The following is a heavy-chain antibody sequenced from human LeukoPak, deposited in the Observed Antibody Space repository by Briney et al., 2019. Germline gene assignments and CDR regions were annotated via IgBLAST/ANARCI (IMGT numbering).Heavy chain of an antibody. Sequence: SQTLSLTCTVSGGSISSGGYYWSWIRQHPGMGLEWIGYIYYSGSTNYNPPLKSRVTISVDTSKNQFSLKLSSVTAADTAVYYCARVRGGQPDCWGQGTLVTVSS. CDR3: ARVRGGQPDC. J-gene: IGHJ4*02. CDR1: GGSISSGGYY. D-gene: IGHD3-16*01. V-gene: IGHV4-31*03. CDR2: IYYSGST.